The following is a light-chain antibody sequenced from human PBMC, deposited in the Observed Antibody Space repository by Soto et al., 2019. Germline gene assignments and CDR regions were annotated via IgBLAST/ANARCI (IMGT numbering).Light chain of an antibody. V-gene: IGKV3-20*01. CDR2: GAS. Sequence: EIVLTQSPGTLSLSPGERATLSCRASQSVSSSYLAWYQQKPGQAPRLLMYGASSRPTGIPDRFSGSGSAKECTGTIRRLEPEDFAVYYCQKYAGSPPYTFGQGTKLQIK. CDR3: QKYAGSPPYT. CDR1: QSVSSSY. J-gene: IGKJ2*01.